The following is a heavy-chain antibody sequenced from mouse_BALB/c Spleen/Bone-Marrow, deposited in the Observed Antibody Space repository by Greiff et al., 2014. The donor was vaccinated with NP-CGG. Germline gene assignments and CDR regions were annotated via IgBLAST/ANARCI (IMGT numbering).Heavy chain of an antibody. Sequence: EVQGVESGPDLVKPGALVKLSCKASGYSFTGYFLNWVRQSHGKSLEWIGRINLFNGDTFYNQKFKGKATLTVDKSSTTAHMELLSLTSEDSAVYYCGRWGDGYYYAMDYWGQGTSVTVSS. CDR3: GRWGDGYYYAMDY. CDR2: INLFNGDT. V-gene: IGHV1-37*01. CDR1: GYSFTGYF. D-gene: IGHD2-3*01. J-gene: IGHJ4*01.